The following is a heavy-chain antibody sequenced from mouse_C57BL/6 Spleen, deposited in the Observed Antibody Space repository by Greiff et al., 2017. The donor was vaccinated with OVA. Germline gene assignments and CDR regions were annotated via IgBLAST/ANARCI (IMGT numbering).Heavy chain of an antibody. CDR2: IYPGGGYT. V-gene: IGHV1-63*01. J-gene: IGHJ4*01. CDR3: ARKVYYGSSHAMDY. Sequence: VKLQESGAELVRPGTSVKMSCKASGYTFTNYWIGWAKQRPGHGLEWIGDIYPGGGYTNYNEKFKGKATLTADKSSSTAYMQFSSLTSEDSAIYYCARKVYYGSSHAMDYWGQGTSVTVSS. CDR1: GYTFTNYW. D-gene: IGHD1-1*01.